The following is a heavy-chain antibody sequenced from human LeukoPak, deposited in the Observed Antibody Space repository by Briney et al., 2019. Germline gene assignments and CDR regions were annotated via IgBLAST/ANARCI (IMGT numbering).Heavy chain of an antibody. CDR2: LNSDGSST. CDR3: AIQAGTVY. Sequence: GGSLRLSCAASGFTFSSYWMHWVRQTPGKGLVWVARLNSDGSSTSYADSVKGRFTISRDNAKNTLYLQMSSLRAEVTAVYYCAIQAGTVYWGQGTLVTVSS. V-gene: IGHV3-74*01. D-gene: IGHD6-13*01. J-gene: IGHJ4*02. CDR1: GFTFSSYW.